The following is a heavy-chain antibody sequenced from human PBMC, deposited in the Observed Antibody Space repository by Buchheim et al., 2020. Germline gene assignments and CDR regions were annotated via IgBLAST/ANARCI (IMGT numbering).Heavy chain of an antibody. CDR3: AKGTVVEVAATELDY. CDR2: IRGSGDRT. V-gene: IGHV3-23*01. Sequence: EVQLLESGGGWVQTGGSLRLSCAASGFTFSNYGMNWVRQAPGRGLEWVSGIRGSGDRTYYADSVKGRFTISRDNSKNTLYLQMNSLRAEDTALYYCAKGTVVEVAATELDYWGQGTL. CDR1: GFTFSNYG. D-gene: IGHD2-15*01. J-gene: IGHJ4*02.